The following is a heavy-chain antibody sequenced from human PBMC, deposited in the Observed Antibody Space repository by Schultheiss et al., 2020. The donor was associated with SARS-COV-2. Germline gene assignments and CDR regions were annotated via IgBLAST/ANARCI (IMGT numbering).Heavy chain of an antibody. D-gene: IGHD4-23*01. CDR3: ARDSLDGGNALDY. CDR2: IYYSGTT. J-gene: IGHJ4*02. V-gene: IGHV4-31*03. CDR1: GGSISSGESY. Sequence: SETLSLTCTVSGGSISSGESYWIWIRQHPGKGLEWIGYIYYSGTTFYNPSLRSRVTISVDTSKNQFSLKLSSVTAADTAVYYCARDSLDGGNALDYWGQGTLVTVSS.